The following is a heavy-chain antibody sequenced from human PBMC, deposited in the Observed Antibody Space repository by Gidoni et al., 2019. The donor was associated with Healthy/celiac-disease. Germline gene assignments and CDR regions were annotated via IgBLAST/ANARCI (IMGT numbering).Heavy chain of an antibody. CDR2: IIPIFGTA. CDR1: GGTFSSYA. Sequence: QVQLVQSGAEVKKPGSSVKVSCKASGGTFSSYAISWVRQAPGQGLEWMGGIIPIFGTANYAQKFQGRVTITADESTSTAYMELSSLRSEDTAVYYCADGGYGGTGTTYYYYYYGMDVWGQGTTVTVSS. J-gene: IGHJ6*02. D-gene: IGHD1-7*01. CDR3: ADGGYGGTGTTYYYYYYGMDV. V-gene: IGHV1-69*01.